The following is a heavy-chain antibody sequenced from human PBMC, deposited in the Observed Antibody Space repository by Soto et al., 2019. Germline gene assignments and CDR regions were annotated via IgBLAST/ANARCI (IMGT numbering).Heavy chain of an antibody. D-gene: IGHD2-21*02. CDR2: IYYSGST. J-gene: IGHJ6*02. CDR1: GGSISSSSYY. CDR3: VRQAPTAWADCMDV. Sequence: SETLSLTCTVSGGSISSSSYYWGWIRQPPGKGLEWIGSIYYSGSTYYNPSLKSRVTISVDTSKNQFSLTLSSVTAADTAVYYRVRQAPTAWADCMDVWGQGTTVTVSS. V-gene: IGHV4-39*01.